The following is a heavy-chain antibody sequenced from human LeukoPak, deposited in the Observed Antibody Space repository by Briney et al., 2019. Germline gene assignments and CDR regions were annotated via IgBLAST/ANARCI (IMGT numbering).Heavy chain of an antibody. D-gene: IGHD3-10*01. CDR2: ISGSGGST. J-gene: IGHJ3*02. V-gene: IGHV3-23*01. Sequence: GGSLRLSCAASAFTFSSCAMSWVRQAPGEGLEWVSAISGSGGSTYYADSVKGRFTISRDTSKNTLYLQMNSLRAEDTAVYYCAKDRKRTMVRGVTDAFDIWGQGTMVTVSS. CDR1: AFTFSSCA. CDR3: AKDRKRTMVRGVTDAFDI.